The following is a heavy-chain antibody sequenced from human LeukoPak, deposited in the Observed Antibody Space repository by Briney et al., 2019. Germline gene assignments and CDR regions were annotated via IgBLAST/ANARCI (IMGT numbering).Heavy chain of an antibody. Sequence: GGSLRLSCAASGFTFNSYAMSWVRQAPWERLQWVSGISDSGGNTYYADSVRGWFTISRDNSKNTLYLQMNSLRAEDTAVYYCARHRSSWLIGYWGQGTLVTVSS. J-gene: IGHJ4*02. D-gene: IGHD6-6*01. V-gene: IGHV3-23*01. CDR3: ARHRSSWLIGY. CDR2: ISDSGGNT. CDR1: GFTFNSYA.